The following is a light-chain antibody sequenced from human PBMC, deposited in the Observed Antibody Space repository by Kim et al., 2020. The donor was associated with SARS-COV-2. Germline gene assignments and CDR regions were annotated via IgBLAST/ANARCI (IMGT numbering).Light chain of an antibody. Sequence: QSALTQPRSVSGSPGQSVTISCTGTSSDVGGYNYVSWDQQHPGKAPKLMIYDVSKRPSGVPDRFSGSKSGNTASLTISGLQAEDEADYYCCSYAGSYTKVFGGGTQLTVL. CDR1: SSDVGGYNY. CDR2: DVS. J-gene: IGLJ3*02. V-gene: IGLV2-11*01. CDR3: CSYAGSYTKV.